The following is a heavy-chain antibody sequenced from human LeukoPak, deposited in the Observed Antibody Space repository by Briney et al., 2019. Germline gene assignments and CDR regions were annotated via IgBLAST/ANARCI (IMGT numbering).Heavy chain of an antibody. V-gene: IGHV4-59*02. J-gene: IGHJ2*01. CDR2: IHYPAST. CDR1: VDSVSVFY. Sequence: SETLSLTCTVSVDSVSVFYRSWLRQSPGTGLEWIGFIHYPASTAYNPSLKSRVTISLETSRNQLSLMLTSLTPADTAMYYCARGSSDVYWYLDVWGRGTLVTVSS. D-gene: IGHD6-19*01. CDR3: ARGSSDVYWYLDV.